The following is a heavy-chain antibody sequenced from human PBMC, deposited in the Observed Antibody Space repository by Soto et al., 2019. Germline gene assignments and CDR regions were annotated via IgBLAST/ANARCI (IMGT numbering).Heavy chain of an antibody. V-gene: IGHV1-18*04. J-gene: IGHJ6*02. Sequence: QVQLVQSGAEVKKPGASVKVSCKASGYTFTSYGISWVRQAPGQGLEWMGWISAYNGNTNYAQKLQGRVTMTTDTSTSTADMELRSLRSDDTAVYYCARETGFGELTGWESYGMDVWGQGTTVTVSS. D-gene: IGHD3-10*01. CDR2: ISAYNGNT. CDR3: ARETGFGELTGWESYGMDV. CDR1: GYTFTSYG.